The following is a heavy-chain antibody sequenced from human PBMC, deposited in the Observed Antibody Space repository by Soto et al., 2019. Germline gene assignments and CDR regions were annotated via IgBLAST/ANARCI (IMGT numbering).Heavy chain of an antibody. Sequence: SETLSLICAVSRDSITSDKWGSWIRQTPGKGLKWIGEIYHSGSSKYNPSLKSRVIISVDKSKNQFSLKVSSVTAADTAVYYCVRGETQQQRDHWGQGTLVTVS. CDR2: IYHSGSS. D-gene: IGHD6-13*01. J-gene: IGHJ4*02. CDR1: RDSITSDKW. CDR3: VRGETQQQRDH. V-gene: IGHV4-4*02.